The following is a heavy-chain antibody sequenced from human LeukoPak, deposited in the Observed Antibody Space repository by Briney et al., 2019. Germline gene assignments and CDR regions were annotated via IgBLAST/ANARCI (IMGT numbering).Heavy chain of an antibody. Sequence: PSETLSLTCTVSGASISSGTSYWSWIRQPAGKGLEWIGRVYTSGSTNYNPSLKSRVTISVDTSKNQFSLKLSSVTAADTAVYYCARTEESGYSYGYFGYYYYMDVWGKGTTVTVSS. CDR3: ARTEESGYSYGYFGYYYYMDV. J-gene: IGHJ6*03. CDR1: GASISSGTSY. V-gene: IGHV4-61*02. D-gene: IGHD5-18*01. CDR2: VYTSGST.